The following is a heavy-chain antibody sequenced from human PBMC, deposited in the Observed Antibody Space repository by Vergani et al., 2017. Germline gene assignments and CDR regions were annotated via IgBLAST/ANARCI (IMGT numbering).Heavy chain of an antibody. D-gene: IGHD4-11*01. J-gene: IGHJ4*02. Sequence: QVQLVQSGAEVKKPGSSVKVSCKASGGTFSRYTISWVRQAPGQGLEWMGRIIPILGIANYAQKFQGRVTITADKSTSTAYIELSSLRSEDTAVYYCARDQTTVTTGDYWGQGTLVTVSS. V-gene: IGHV1-69*08. CDR3: ARDQTTVTTGDY. CDR2: IIPILGIA. CDR1: GGTFSRYT.